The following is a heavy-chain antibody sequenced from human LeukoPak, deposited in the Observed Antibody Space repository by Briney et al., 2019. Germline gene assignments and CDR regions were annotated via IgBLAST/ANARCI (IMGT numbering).Heavy chain of an antibody. CDR1: GGSISSSSYY. D-gene: IGHD3-9*01. V-gene: IGHV4-39*01. J-gene: IGHJ4*02. Sequence: SETLSLTCTVSGGSISSSSYYWGWIRQPPGKGLEWIGSIYYSGSTYYNPSLKSRVTISVDTSKNQFSLKLSSVTAADTAVYYCARSDYDILTGYYHDYWGQGTLVTVSS. CDR3: ARSDYDILTGYYHDY. CDR2: IYYSGST.